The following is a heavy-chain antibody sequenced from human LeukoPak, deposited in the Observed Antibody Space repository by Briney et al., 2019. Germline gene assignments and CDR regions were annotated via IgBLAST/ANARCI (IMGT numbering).Heavy chain of an antibody. CDR2: INPNSAGT. CDR1: GYTFTGYY. Sequence: GASVKVSCKASGYTFTGYYMHWVRQAPGQGLEWMGWINPNSAGTNYAQKFQGRVTMTRDTSISIVYMEPSRLTSDDTAVYYCASGAAAGSWFDPWGQGTLVTVSS. CDR3: ASGAAAGSWFDP. D-gene: IGHD6-13*01. J-gene: IGHJ5*02. V-gene: IGHV1-2*02.